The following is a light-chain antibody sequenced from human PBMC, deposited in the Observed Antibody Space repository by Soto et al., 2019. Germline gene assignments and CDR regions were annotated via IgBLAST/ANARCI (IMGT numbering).Light chain of an antibody. Sequence: EIVMTQSPATLSVSPGERATLSCRASQSVSSNFAWYQQKPGQDPRLLIYGASTRATGIPARLSGSGSGTEFTLTISSLQSEDFAVYYCQQYNNWPPHTFGQGTKLEIK. CDR1: QSVSSN. CDR2: GAS. CDR3: QQYNNWPPHT. J-gene: IGKJ2*01. V-gene: IGKV3-15*01.